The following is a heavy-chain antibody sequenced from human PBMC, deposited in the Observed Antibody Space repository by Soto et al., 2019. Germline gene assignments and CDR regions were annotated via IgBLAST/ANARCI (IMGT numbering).Heavy chain of an antibody. D-gene: IGHD6-6*01. CDR1: GGSFSGYY. CDR2: INHSGST. CDR3: ASASPSFSSSSAPGGGYYGMDV. V-gene: IGHV4-34*01. Sequence: SETLSLTCAVYGGSFSGYYWSWIRQPPGKGLEWIGEINHSGSTNYNPSLKSRVTISVDTSKNQFSLNLSSVTAADTAVYYCASASPSFSSSSAPGGGYYGMDVWGQGTTVTVSS. J-gene: IGHJ6*02.